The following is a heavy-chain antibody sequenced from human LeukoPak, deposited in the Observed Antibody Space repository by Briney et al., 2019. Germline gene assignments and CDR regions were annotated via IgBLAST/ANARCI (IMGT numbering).Heavy chain of an antibody. Sequence: PSQTLSLTCTVSGGSISSGSYYWSWIRQPAGKGLEWIGRIYTSGSTNYNPSLKSRVTMSVDTSKNQFSLKLSPVTAADTAVYYCARQLRYFAFDPWGQGTLVTVSS. D-gene: IGHD3-9*01. J-gene: IGHJ5*02. CDR3: ARQLRYFAFDP. CDR2: IYTSGST. CDR1: GGSISSGSYY. V-gene: IGHV4-61*02.